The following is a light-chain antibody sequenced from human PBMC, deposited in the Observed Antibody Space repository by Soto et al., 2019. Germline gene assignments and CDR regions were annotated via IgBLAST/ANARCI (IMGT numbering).Light chain of an antibody. Sequence: SYELTQPPSVSVAPGQTARITCGGNNIGRKSVHWYQQKPSQAPVLVVYDDSDRPSGIPERFSGSNSGNTATLTISRVEAGDEADYYCQVWDSSSDHPVFGGGTKLSVL. CDR2: DDS. V-gene: IGLV3-21*02. CDR3: QVWDSSSDHPV. CDR1: NIGRKS. J-gene: IGLJ2*01.